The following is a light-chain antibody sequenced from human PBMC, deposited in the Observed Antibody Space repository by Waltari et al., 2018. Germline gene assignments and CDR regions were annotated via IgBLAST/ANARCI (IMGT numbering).Light chain of an antibody. Sequence: SSLTHPPTPSRSPGQSVTPSCRITRGDIGLSSIVTCYQQHPGNAPTLIINDVNKPPSGVSTRFSGSKSGNTAFLPISGLQTADEADYYCCSYAGSAIAVFGGGTKVTVL. CDR2: DVN. J-gene: IGLJ3*02. CDR1: RGDIGLSSI. V-gene: IGLV2-23*02. CDR3: CSYAGSAIAV.